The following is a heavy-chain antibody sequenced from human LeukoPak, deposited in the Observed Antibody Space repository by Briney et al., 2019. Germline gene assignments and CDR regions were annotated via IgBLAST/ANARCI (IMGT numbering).Heavy chain of an antibody. CDR3: AGLEGRYSTGMYYYFDY. CDR1: GFTFSSYW. J-gene: IGHJ4*02. V-gene: IGHV4/OR15-8*02. CDR2: MYLSGTA. D-gene: IGHD2-8*01. Sequence: GSLRLSCAASGFTFSSYWMSWVRQPPGKGLEWIGEMYLSGTATYNPSLKGRVTISIDKSENQFSLKLTSVTAADTAVYFCAGLEGRYSTGMYYYFDYWGQGTLVTVSS.